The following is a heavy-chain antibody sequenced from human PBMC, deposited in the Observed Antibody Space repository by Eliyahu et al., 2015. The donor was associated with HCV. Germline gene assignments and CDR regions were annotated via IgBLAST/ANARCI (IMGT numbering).Heavy chain of an antibody. Sequence: QVQLQESGPGLVKPSETLSLTCTXSGXSISSYSGTGSGQPPGKGLEWIAYIYYSGSTNYNPSLKSRVTISVDTSKNQFSLKLSSVTAADTAVYYCASGGGGIAVAGTGGWFDPWGQGTLVTVSS. CDR1: GXSISSYS. CDR2: IYYSGST. V-gene: IGHV4-59*01. J-gene: IGHJ5*02. CDR3: ASGGGGIAVAGTGGWFDP. D-gene: IGHD6-19*01.